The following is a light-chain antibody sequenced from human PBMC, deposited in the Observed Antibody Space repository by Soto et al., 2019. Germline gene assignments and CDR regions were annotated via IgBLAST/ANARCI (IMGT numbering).Light chain of an antibody. CDR2: AAS. Sequence: EIVLTQSPGTLSLSPGERATLPCRASQSVSSNFLAWFQQQPGQAPRLLVYAASSRVTGIPDRFSGSGSGTDFTLTISRLEPEDFAVYYCQQYGGSPITFGQGTRLEIK. J-gene: IGKJ5*01. CDR1: QSVSSNF. V-gene: IGKV3-20*01. CDR3: QQYGGSPIT.